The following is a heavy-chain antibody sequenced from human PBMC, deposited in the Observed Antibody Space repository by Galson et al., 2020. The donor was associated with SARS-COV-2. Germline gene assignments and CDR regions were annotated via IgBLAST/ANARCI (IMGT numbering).Heavy chain of an antibody. CDR1: RYTFTSYY. CDR2: INPSGGST. J-gene: IGHJ4*02. V-gene: IGHV1-46*01. D-gene: IGHD2-15*01. CDR3: ARDRCDCGGGSCYYFDY. Sequence: ASVKVYCKASRYTFTSYYMHWVRQAPGQGLEWMGLINPSGGSTSYAQKFQGRVTMTRDTSTSTVYMELSSLRSEDTAVYYCARDRCDCGGGSCYYFDYWGQGTLVTVSS.